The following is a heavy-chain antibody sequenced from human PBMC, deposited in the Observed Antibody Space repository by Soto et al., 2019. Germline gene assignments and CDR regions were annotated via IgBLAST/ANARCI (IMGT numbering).Heavy chain of an antibody. CDR2: ISYDGSNK. V-gene: IGHV3-30*18. D-gene: IGHD3-10*01. J-gene: IGHJ6*02. Sequence: PGGSLRLSCAASGFTFSSYGMHWVRQAPGKGLEWVAVISYDGSNKYYADSVKGRFTISRDNSKNTLYLQMNSLRAEDTAVYYCANDGHEWGGGMDVWGQGTTVTVSS. CDR3: ANDGHEWGGGMDV. CDR1: GFTFSSYG.